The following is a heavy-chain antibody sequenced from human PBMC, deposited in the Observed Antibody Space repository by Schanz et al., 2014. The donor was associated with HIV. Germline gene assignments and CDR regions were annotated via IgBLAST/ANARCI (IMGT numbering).Heavy chain of an antibody. D-gene: IGHD6-19*01. J-gene: IGHJ4*02. CDR1: GFIFSSYG. CDR3: AREGGTSGRNGYFDS. CDR2: ISSGKRYI. V-gene: IGHV3-21*01. Sequence: VQLVESGGGVVQPGRSLRLSCAASGFIFSSYGMHWVRQAPGKGLEWVSAISSGKRYIYYADSVKGRFTISRDYSKNSLDLEVSSLRTEDTAIYFCAREGGTSGRNGYFDSWGQGALVTVSS.